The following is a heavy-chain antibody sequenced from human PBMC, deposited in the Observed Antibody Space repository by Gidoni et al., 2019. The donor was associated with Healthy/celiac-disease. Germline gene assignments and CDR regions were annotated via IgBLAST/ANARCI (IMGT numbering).Heavy chain of an antibody. D-gene: IGHD3-10*01. J-gene: IGHJ6*02. CDR3: AKDRLGYGSGSYWGYYYYGMDV. Sequence: QVQLVESGGGVVQPGGSLRLSCAASGFTFSSYAMHCVRQAPGKGLEWVAFIRYDGSNKYYADSVKGRFTISRDNSKNTLYLQMNSLRAEDTAVYYCAKDRLGYGSGSYWGYYYYGMDVWGQGTTVTVSS. CDR1: GFTFSSYA. CDR2: IRYDGSNK. V-gene: IGHV3-30*02.